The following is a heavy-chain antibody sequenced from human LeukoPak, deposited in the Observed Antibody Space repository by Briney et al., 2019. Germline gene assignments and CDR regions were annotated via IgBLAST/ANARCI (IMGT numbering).Heavy chain of an antibody. V-gene: IGHV4-30-4*01. D-gene: IGHD3-9*01. Sequence: SQTLSLTCTVSGDSISSGDYYWSWIRQPPGKGLEWIGYIYYSGSTYYNPSLKSRVTMSVDTSKNQFSLKLSSVTAADTAVYYCARGRTLILTGPFFDYWGQGTLVTVSS. CDR2: IYYSGST. CDR3: ARGRTLILTGPFFDY. CDR1: GDSISSGDYY. J-gene: IGHJ4*02.